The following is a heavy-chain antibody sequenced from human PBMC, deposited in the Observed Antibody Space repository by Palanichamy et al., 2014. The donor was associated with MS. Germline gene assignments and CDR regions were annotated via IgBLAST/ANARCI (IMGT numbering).Heavy chain of an antibody. CDR3: AKAFPSSSSLYYYYGMDV. Sequence: EVQLVESGGGLVQPGGSLRLSCAASGFTFSSYAMSWVRQAPGKGLEWVSAISGSGGSTYYADSVKGRFTISRDNSKNTLYLQMNSLRAEDTAVYYCAKAFPSSSSLYYYYGMDVWGQGTTVTVSS. V-gene: IGHV3-23*04. CDR2: ISGSGGST. J-gene: IGHJ6*02. D-gene: IGHD6-6*01. CDR1: GFTFSSYA.